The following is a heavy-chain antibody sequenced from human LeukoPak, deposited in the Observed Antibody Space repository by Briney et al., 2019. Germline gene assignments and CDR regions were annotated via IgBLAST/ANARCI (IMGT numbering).Heavy chain of an antibody. CDR1: GFTFSSYG. J-gene: IGHJ6*02. CDR3: AKVFGRAVAVGMDV. CDR2: ISYDGSNK. D-gene: IGHD6-19*01. V-gene: IGHV3-30*18. Sequence: PGGSLRLSCAASGFTFSSYGMHWVRQAPGKGLEWVAVISYDGSNKYYADSVKGRFTISRDNSKNTLYLQMNSLRAEDTAVYYCAKVFGRAVAVGMDVWGQGITVTVSS.